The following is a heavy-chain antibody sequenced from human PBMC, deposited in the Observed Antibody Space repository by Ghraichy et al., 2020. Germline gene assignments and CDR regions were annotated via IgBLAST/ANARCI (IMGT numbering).Heavy chain of an antibody. CDR2: VFAGGFP. V-gene: IGHV3-53*01. CDR1: GLAVTSTY. J-gene: IGHJ4*02. CDR3: ATGGPAATDCTSTSCFREPNDF. Sequence: SCTVSGLAVTSTYVIWVRQTPGKGLEWVSVVFAGGFPDYADSVQGRFTITRDISKNTVYLDMDSLRSEDTALYYCATGGPAATDCTSTSCFREPNDFWGQGTQVTVSS. D-gene: IGHD2-2*01.